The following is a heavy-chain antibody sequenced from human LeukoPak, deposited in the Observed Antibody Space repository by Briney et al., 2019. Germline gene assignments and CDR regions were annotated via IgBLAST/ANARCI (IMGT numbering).Heavy chain of an antibody. D-gene: IGHD3-10*01. CDR3: ARGGYYQALDY. Sequence: PSETLSLTCTVSGGSISSYYWSWIRQPPGKGLEWIGYIYYSGSTNYNPSLKSRVTISVDTSKNQFSLRLSSVTAADTAVYYCARGGYYQALDYWGQGTLVTVSS. J-gene: IGHJ4*02. CDR1: GGSISSYY. CDR2: IYYSGST. V-gene: IGHV4-59*01.